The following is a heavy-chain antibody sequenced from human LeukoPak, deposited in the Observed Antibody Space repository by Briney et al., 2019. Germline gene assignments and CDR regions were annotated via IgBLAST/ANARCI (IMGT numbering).Heavy chain of an antibody. V-gene: IGHV4-34*01. Sequence: PSETLSLTCAVYGGSFSGDYWSWIRQPPGNGLEWIGEINHSGSTNYNPSLKSRVTISVDTSKNQFSLKLSSVTAADTAVYYCARGVIITSWFDPWGQGTLVTVSS. CDR3: ARGVIITSWFDP. J-gene: IGHJ5*02. CDR1: GGSFSGDY. D-gene: IGHD3-10*01. CDR2: INHSGST.